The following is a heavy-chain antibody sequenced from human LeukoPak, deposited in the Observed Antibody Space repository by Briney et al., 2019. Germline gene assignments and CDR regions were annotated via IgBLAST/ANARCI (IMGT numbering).Heavy chain of an antibody. V-gene: IGHV3-43*02. Sequence: GGSLRLSCAASGFTFDDYAMHGVRQAPGKGLEWVSLISGDGGSTYYADSVKGRFTISRDNSKNSLYLQMNSLRTEDTALYYCASYGSGSYGNYMDVWGKGTTVTVSS. CDR2: ISGDGGST. J-gene: IGHJ6*03. D-gene: IGHD3-10*01. CDR1: GFTFDDYA. CDR3: ASYGSGSYGNYMDV.